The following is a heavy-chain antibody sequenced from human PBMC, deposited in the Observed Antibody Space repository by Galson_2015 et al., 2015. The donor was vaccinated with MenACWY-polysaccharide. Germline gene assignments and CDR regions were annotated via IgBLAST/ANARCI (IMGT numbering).Heavy chain of an antibody. CDR3: ARDRTSRYIDV. D-gene: IGHD1-7*01. V-gene: IGHV3-74*01. J-gene: IGHJ6*03. CDR2: INSGGSAT. CDR1: GFIFSDSW. Sequence: SLRLSCAASGFIFSDSWVHWVRQAPGEGLMWVSRINSGGSATHYADSVKGRFTISRDNAKNTLYLEMNSLRGEDTGVYYCARDRTSRYIDVWGKGTTFIVSS.